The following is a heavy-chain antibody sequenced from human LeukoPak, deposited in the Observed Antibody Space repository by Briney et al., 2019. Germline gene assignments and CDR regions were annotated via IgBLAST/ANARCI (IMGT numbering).Heavy chain of an antibody. CDR1: GFTFRSYG. V-gene: IGHV3-33*01. CDR2: IWYDGSNK. CDR3: ASDGIAVDRGIGYFDY. D-gene: IGHD6-13*01. Sequence: GGSLRLSCAASGFTFRSYGMHWVRQAPGKGLEWVAVIWYDGSNKYYADSVKGRFTISRDNSENTLYLQMNSLRAEDTALYYCASDGIAVDRGIGYFDYWGQGTLVSVSS. J-gene: IGHJ4*02.